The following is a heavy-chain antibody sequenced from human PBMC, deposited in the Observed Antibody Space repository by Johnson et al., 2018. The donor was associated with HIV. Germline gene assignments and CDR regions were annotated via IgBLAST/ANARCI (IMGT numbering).Heavy chain of an antibody. D-gene: IGHD3-3*01. V-gene: IGHV3-64*01. Sequence: VQLVESGGALVQPGGSLRLSCAASGFTFSRWPMHWVRQAPGKGLDYVSRITGSGDTYYVNSVKGRFTISRDNSKSTLDLQMDSLRAEDTAVYYCATEYNFWSGRPESFDVWGQGTMVSVSA. CDR1: GFTFSRWP. CDR2: ITGSGDT. J-gene: IGHJ3*01. CDR3: ATEYNFWSGRPESFDV.